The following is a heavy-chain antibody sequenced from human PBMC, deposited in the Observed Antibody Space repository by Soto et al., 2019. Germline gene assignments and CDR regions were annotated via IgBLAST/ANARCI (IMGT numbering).Heavy chain of an antibody. V-gene: IGHV3-7*05. Sequence: GGSLRLSCAASGFTFSSYWMSWVRQAPGKGLEWVANIKQDGSEKYYVDSVKGRFTISRDNAKNSLYLQMNSLRAEDTAVYYCARDRGLSSGYSSGQDAFDIWGQGTMVTVSS. CDR1: GFTFSSYW. J-gene: IGHJ3*02. CDR3: ARDRGLSSGYSSGQDAFDI. D-gene: IGHD6-19*01. CDR2: IKQDGSEK.